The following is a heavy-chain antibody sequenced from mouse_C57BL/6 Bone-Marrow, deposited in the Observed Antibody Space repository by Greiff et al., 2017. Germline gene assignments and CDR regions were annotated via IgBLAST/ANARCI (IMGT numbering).Heavy chain of an antibody. Sequence: VKLVESGPGLVAPSQSLSITCTVSGFSLTSYAISWVRQPPGKGLEWLGVIWTGGGTNYNSALKSRLSISKDNSKSQVFLKMNSLQTDDTARYYCARIYYDYSLYAMDYWGQGTSVTVSS. V-gene: IGHV2-9-1*01. CDR1: GFSLTSYA. CDR3: ARIYYDYSLYAMDY. CDR2: IWTGGGT. J-gene: IGHJ4*01. D-gene: IGHD2-4*01.